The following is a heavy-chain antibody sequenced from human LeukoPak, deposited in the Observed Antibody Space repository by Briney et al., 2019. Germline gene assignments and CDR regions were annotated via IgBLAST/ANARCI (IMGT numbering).Heavy chain of an antibody. CDR3: ARDQGVDGVDL. D-gene: IGHD5-12*01. V-gene: IGHV3-48*01. CDR2: ISSSSSII. J-gene: IGHJ5*02. Sequence: GGSLRLSCAASGFTFSSYSMNWVRQAPGKGLEWVSYISSSSSIIYYADSVKGRFTISRDNAKNSLYLQMNSLRAEDTAVYYCARDQGVDGVDLWGQGTLVTVSS. CDR1: GFTFSSYS.